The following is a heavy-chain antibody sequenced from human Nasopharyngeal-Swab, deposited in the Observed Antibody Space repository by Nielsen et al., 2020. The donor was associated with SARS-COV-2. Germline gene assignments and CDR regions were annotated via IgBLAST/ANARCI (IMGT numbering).Heavy chain of an antibody. CDR3: ARGPYYEFWSGYTSYYYMDV. CDR1: GYTFTGYY. Sequence: ASVKVSCKASGYTFTGYYMHWVRQAPGQGLEWLGWINPNSGGTNYAQKFQGWVTMTRDTSISTAYMELSRLRSDDTAVYYCARGPYYEFWSGYTSYYYMDVWGKGTTVTVSS. V-gene: IGHV1-2*04. J-gene: IGHJ6*03. CDR2: INPNSGGT. D-gene: IGHD3-3*01.